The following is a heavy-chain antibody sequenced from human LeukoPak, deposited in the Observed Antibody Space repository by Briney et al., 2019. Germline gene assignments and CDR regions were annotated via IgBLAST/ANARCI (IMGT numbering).Heavy chain of an antibody. CDR2: ISGSYGTT. J-gene: IGHJ4*02. CDR3: AKERSGGWPFDY. CDR1: GFTFSSYA. V-gene: IGHV3-23*01. Sequence: PGGSLRLSCAASGFTFSSYAMSWVRQAPEKGLDWVSGISGSYGTTYYADSVKGRFTISRDNSKNTLYLQMNNLRAEDTAVYYCAKERSGGWPFDYWGQGTLVIVSS. D-gene: IGHD6-19*01.